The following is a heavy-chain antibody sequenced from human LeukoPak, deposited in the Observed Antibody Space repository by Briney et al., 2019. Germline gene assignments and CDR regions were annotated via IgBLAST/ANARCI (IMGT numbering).Heavy chain of an antibody. CDR3: ARGYVHAFDL. V-gene: IGHV3-13*04. CDR2: IGVTGDT. J-gene: IGHJ3*01. D-gene: IGHD3-16*01. Sequence: GGSLRLSCAASGFXFSGYDMHWVRQPTGKGREWVSAIGVTGDTYYAGSVKGRFIMSRENAKNSLYLQLNSLRAGDTAVYYCARGYVHAFDLWGQGTMVTVSS. CDR1: GFXFSGYD.